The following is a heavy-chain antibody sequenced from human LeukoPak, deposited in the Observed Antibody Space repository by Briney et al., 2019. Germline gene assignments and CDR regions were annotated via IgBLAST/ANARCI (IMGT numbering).Heavy chain of an antibody. CDR3: AKDFVVVPGNVNYFDY. CDR1: GFTFSNHA. CDR2: ISGSGAMT. D-gene: IGHD2-21*02. V-gene: IGHV3-23*01. J-gene: IGHJ4*02. Sequence: GGSLRLSCAASGFTFSNHAMIWVRQAPGKGLEWVSSISGSGAMTYFADSVKGRFTISRANAMGTLYLQMNSLRADDTAVYYCAKDFVVVPGNVNYFDYWGQGTLVTVSS.